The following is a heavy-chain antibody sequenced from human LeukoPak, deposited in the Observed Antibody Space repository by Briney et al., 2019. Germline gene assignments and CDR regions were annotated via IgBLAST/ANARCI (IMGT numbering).Heavy chain of an antibody. CDR2: INPSSGDT. Sequence: ASVKVSCKASGYTFTGYYMHWVRQAPGQGLEWMGWINPSSGDTNYAQKFQGWVSMTRDTSISTAYMELSRLKSDDTAVYYCAREGGLAVAGTGYYYYGMDVWGQGTTVIVSS. CDR1: GYTFTGYY. V-gene: IGHV1-2*04. D-gene: IGHD6-19*01. CDR3: AREGGLAVAGTGYYYYGMDV. J-gene: IGHJ6*02.